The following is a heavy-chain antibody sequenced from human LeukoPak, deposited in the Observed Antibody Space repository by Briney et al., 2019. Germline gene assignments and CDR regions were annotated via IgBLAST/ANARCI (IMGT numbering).Heavy chain of an antibody. V-gene: IGHV1-46*01. CDR2: INPSGGGT. CDR1: GYTFTSYY. J-gene: IGHJ6*03. CDR3: ARAHIYYYYYMDV. Sequence: ASVKVSCKASGYTFTSYYMHWVRQAPGQGLEWMGIINPSGGGTTCAEKFQGRVTMTGDLSTSTVYMEVSSLRSEDTAVYYCARAHIYYYYYMDVWGKGTTVTVSS.